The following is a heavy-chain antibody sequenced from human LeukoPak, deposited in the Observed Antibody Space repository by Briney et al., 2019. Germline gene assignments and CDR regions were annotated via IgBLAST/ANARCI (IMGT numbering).Heavy chain of an antibody. CDR1: GGTFSSYA. V-gene: IGHV1-69*13. D-gene: IGHD1-26*01. Sequence: SVKVSCKASGGTFSSYAISWVRQAPGQGLEWMGGIIPIFGTANYAQKFQGRVTITADESTSTAYMELSSLRSEDTAVYYCARGRWVGTTQAYYLDYWGQGTLVAVSS. J-gene: IGHJ4*02. CDR3: ARGRWVGTTQAYYLDY. CDR2: IIPIFGTA.